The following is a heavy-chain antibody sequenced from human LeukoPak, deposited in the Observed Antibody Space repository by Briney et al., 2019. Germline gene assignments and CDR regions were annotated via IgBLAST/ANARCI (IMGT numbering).Heavy chain of an antibody. D-gene: IGHD1-7*01. CDR1: GFTFSSYA. V-gene: IGHV3-7*01. CDR3: VREGNYASGFEY. Sequence: GGSLRLSCAASGFTFSSYAMSWVRQAPGKGLEWVANIKQDGSEKYYVDSVKGRFTISRDNAKNSLYLQMNSLRDEDMAVYYCVREGNYASGFEYWGQGTLVTVSS. CDR2: IKQDGSEK. J-gene: IGHJ4*02.